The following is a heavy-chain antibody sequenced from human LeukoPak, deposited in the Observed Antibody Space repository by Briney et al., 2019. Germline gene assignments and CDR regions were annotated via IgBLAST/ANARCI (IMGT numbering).Heavy chain of an antibody. D-gene: IGHD5-12*01. J-gene: IGHJ4*02. CDR2: IYTSGST. V-gene: IGHV4-61*02. Sequence: SQTLSLTCTVSGGSISSGSYYWSRIRQPAGKGLEWIGRIYTSGSTNYNPSLKSRVTISVDTSKNQFSLKLSSVTAADTAVYYCARAASGYDWGYFDYWGQGTLVTVSS. CDR1: GGSISSGSYY. CDR3: ARAASGYDWGYFDY.